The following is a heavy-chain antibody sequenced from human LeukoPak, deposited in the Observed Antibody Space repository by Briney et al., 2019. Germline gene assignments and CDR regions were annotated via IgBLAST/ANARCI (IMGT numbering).Heavy chain of an antibody. J-gene: IGHJ4*02. D-gene: IGHD6-6*01. CDR3: AREGSSAGIHDY. CDR1: GGSISSYY. CDR2: IYYSGST. Sequence: SETLSLTCTVSGGSISSYYWSWIRQPPGKGLEWIGYIYYSGSTNYNPSLKSRVTISVDTSKNQFSLKLSSVTAADTAVYYCAREGSSAGIHDYWGQETLVTVSS. V-gene: IGHV4-59*01.